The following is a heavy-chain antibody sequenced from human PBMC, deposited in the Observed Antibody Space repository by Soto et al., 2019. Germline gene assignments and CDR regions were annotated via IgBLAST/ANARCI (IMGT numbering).Heavy chain of an antibody. Sequence: SETLSLTCTVSGGSISSYYWSWIRQPPGKGLEWIGYIYYSGSTNYNPSLKSRVTISVDTSKNQFSLKLSSVTAADTAVYYCASGLPKPGYFQHWGQGTLVTVSS. V-gene: IGHV4-59*08. J-gene: IGHJ1*01. D-gene: IGHD1-1*01. CDR3: ASGLPKPGYFQH. CDR2: IYYSGST. CDR1: GGSISSYY.